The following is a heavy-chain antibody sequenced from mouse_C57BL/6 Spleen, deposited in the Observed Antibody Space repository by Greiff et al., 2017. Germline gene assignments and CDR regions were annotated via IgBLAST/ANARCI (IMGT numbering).Heavy chain of an antibody. CDR3: ARGYDYDGWIWYFDV. J-gene: IGHJ1*03. Sequence: VQLQQPGAELVRPGSSVKLSCKASGYTFTSYWMHWVKQRPIQGLEWIGNIDPSDSETHYNQKFKDKATLTVDKSSSTAYMQLSSLTSEASAVYYCARGYDYDGWIWYFDVWGTGTTVTVSS. CDR1: GYTFTSYW. CDR2: IDPSDSET. V-gene: IGHV1-52*01. D-gene: IGHD2-4*01.